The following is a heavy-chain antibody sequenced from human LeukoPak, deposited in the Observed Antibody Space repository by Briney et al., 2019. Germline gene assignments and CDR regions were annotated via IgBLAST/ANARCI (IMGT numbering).Heavy chain of an antibody. CDR3: ARGFYDGRGYSFGY. CDR1: GGSISSYY. J-gene: IGHJ4*02. D-gene: IGHD3-22*01. CDR2: IYYTGST. Sequence: SETLSLTCTVSGGSISSYYWSWIRQPPGKGLEWIGYIYYTGSTNYNPSLKSRVTMSVDTSKNQFSLKMSSVSAADTAVYYCARGFYDGRGYSFGYWGQGTLVTVSS. V-gene: IGHV4-59*12.